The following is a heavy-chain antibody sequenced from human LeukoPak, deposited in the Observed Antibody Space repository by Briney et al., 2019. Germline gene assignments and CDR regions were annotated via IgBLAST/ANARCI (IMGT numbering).Heavy chain of an antibody. Sequence: SQTLSLTCAVSGSSISSGGYSWSWIRQPPGKGLEWIGYIYHSESTYYNPSLKSRVTISVDRSKNQFSLKLSSVTAADTAVYYCARLYYDFPLYYFDYWGQGTLVTVSS. CDR3: ARLYYDFPLYYFDY. V-gene: IGHV4-30-2*01. D-gene: IGHD3-3*01. CDR2: IYHSEST. CDR1: GSSISSGGYS. J-gene: IGHJ4*02.